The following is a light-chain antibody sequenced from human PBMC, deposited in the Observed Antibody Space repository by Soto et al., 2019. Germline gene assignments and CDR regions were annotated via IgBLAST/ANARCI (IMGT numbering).Light chain of an antibody. CDR3: CSYAGRLLR. J-gene: IGLJ2*01. V-gene: IGLV2-11*01. Sequence: QSALTQPRSVSGSPGQSVTISCTETSSDVGDYNYVSWYQQHPGKAPKLMIFDVSKRPSGVPDRFSGSKSGNTASLTISGLQAEDEADYYCCSYAGRLLRFGGGTKVTV. CDR2: DVS. CDR1: SSDVGDYNY.